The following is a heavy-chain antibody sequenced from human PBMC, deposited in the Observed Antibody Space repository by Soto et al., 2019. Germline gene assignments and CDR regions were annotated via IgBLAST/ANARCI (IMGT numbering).Heavy chain of an antibody. CDR1: GGSISSSSYY. Sequence: SETLSLTCTVSGGSISSSSYYWGWIRQPPGKGLEWIGSIYYSGSTYYNPSLKSRVTISVDTSKNQFSLKLSSVTAAETAVYYCARLNSPGARGMAGGYCSGGSCRNDYWGQGTLVTVSS. CDR3: ARLNSPGARGMAGGYCSGGSCRNDY. D-gene: IGHD2-15*01. CDR2: IYYSGST. V-gene: IGHV4-39*01. J-gene: IGHJ4*02.